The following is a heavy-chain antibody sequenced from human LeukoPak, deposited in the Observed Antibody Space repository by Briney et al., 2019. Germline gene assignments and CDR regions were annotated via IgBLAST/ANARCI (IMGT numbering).Heavy chain of an antibody. CDR3: ARDQGYCSSTSCYPDWFDP. D-gene: IGHD2-2*01. J-gene: IGHJ5*02. CDR2: IIPIFGTA. Sequence: ASVKVSCKASGGTFSSYAISWVRQAPGQGLEWMGGIIPIFGTANYAQKFQGRVTITADESTSTAYMELRSLRSDDTAVYYCARDQGYCSSTSCYPDWFDPWGQGTLVTVSS. V-gene: IGHV1-69*01. CDR1: GGTFSSYA.